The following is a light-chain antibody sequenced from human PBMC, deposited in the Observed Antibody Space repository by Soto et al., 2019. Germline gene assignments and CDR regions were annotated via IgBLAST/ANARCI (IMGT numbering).Light chain of an antibody. CDR2: DAS. V-gene: IGKV3-11*01. Sequence: EVVLTQSPATLSLSPGERATLSFRASQSFISHFAWYQQKSGQAPRLLIYDASKRATGIPARFSGSGSGTDFTLTISSLEPEDFAVYYCQQRSNWPTFGQGTRLEIK. CDR1: QSFISH. CDR3: QQRSNWPT. J-gene: IGKJ5*01.